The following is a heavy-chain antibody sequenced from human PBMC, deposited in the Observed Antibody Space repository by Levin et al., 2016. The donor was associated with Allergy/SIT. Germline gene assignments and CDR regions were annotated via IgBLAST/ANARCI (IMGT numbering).Heavy chain of an antibody. V-gene: IGHV1-2*02. Sequence: ASVKVSCKASGYTFTAYYMHWVRQAPGQGLEWMGWINPNSGGTNYAQKFQGRVTMTRDTSISTAYMELSRLRSDDTAVYYCARDPAGGYDTPSSYYYYYYGMDVWGQGTTVTVSS. J-gene: IGHJ6*02. CDR2: INPNSGGT. CDR3: ARDPAGGYDTPSSYYYYYYGMDV. D-gene: IGHD5-12*01. CDR1: GYTFTAYY.